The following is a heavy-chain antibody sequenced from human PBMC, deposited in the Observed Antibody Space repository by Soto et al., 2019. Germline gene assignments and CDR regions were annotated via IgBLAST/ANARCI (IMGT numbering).Heavy chain of an antibody. CDR1: GDSISDNY. CDR3: ARTTYTYSYGYSPYSYYMDV. CDR2: VYSSGST. V-gene: IGHV4-59*08. J-gene: IGHJ6*03. D-gene: IGHD5-18*01. Sequence: SETLSLTCTISGDSISDNYWSWIRKPPGKGLEWIGYVYSSGSTNYNPSLKSRVTISVDTSKNQFSLRLSSVTAADTAVYYCARTTYTYSYGYSPYSYYMDVWGKGTTVTVSS.